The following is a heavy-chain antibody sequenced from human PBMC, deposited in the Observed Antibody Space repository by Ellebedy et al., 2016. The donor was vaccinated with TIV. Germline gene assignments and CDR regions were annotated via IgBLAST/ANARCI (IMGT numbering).Heavy chain of an antibody. CDR3: ARVAVIAAAGTYDH. D-gene: IGHD6-13*01. CDR1: GFSFSDYW. Sequence: GESLKISXAASGFSFSDYWMTWVRQAPGKGLEWVANIKQDASEKYFVDSVMGRFTISRDNAKNSLYLQMNSLRDEDTAEYYCARVAVIAAAGTYDHWGQGTLVTVSS. CDR2: IKQDASEK. V-gene: IGHV3-7*03. J-gene: IGHJ4*02.